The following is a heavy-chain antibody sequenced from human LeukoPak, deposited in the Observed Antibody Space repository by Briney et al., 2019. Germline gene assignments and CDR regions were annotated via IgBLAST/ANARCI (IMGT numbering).Heavy chain of an antibody. V-gene: IGHV4-61*02. CDR3: ARVNDCYNYAFDY. J-gene: IGHJ4*02. D-gene: IGHD5-24*01. CDR2: IYTSGST. Sequence: PSETLSLTCTVSGGSISSGSYYWSWIRQPAGKGLEWIGRIYTSGSTNYNPSLKSRVTISLDTSKNQFSLKLSSVTAADTAVYYCARVNDCYNYAFDYWGQGTLVTVSS. CDR1: GGSISSGSYY.